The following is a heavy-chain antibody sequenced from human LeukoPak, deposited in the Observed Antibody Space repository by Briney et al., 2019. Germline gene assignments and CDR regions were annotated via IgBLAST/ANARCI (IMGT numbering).Heavy chain of an antibody. CDR3: ARGELGISAFDI. CDR2: INHSGST. D-gene: IGHD7-27*01. J-gene: IGHJ3*02. V-gene: IGHV4-34*01. CDR1: GGSFSGYY. Sequence: PSETLSLTCAVYGGSFSGYYWSWIRQPPGKGLKWIGEINHSGSTNYHPPLKSRVTISLDTSKNQFSLKLRSVTAADTAVYYCARGELGISAFDIWGQGTMVTVSS.